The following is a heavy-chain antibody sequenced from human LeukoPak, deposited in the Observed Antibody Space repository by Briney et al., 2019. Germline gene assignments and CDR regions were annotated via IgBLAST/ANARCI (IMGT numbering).Heavy chain of an antibody. V-gene: IGHV4-39*07. D-gene: IGHD3-10*01. CDR1: GGSISSSSYY. J-gene: IGHJ4*02. CDR2: IYHSGST. Sequence: SETLSLTCTVSGGSISSSSYYWGWIRQPPGKGLEWIGSIYHSGSTYYNPSLKSRVTISVDTSKNQFSLKLSPVTAADTAVYYCARDGGFGGFDYWGQGTLVTVSS. CDR3: ARDGGFGGFDY.